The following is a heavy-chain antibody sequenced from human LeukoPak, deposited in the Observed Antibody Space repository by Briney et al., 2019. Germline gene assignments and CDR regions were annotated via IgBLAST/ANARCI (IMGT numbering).Heavy chain of an antibody. CDR1: GFTFSSCG. CDR3: VKELSVGPSYYGMDV. J-gene: IGHJ6*02. D-gene: IGHD1-26*01. V-gene: IGHV3-33*06. CDR2: IWYDGSNK. Sequence: PGRSLRLSCAASGFTFSSCGMHWVRQAPGKGLEWVAIIWYDGSNKYYADSVKGRFTISRDNSKNTLDLQMNSLRAEDTSVYYCVKELSVGPSYYGMDVWGQGTTVTVSS.